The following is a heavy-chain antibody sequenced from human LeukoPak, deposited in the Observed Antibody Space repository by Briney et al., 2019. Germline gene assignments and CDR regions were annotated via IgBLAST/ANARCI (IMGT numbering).Heavy chain of an antibody. CDR1: GYTFTGYY. V-gene: IGHV1-2*02. J-gene: IGHJ6*03. CDR3: ARVRVGVAARPGCYYYMDV. D-gene: IGHD6-6*01. Sequence: ASVKVSCKASGYTFTGYYMHWVRQAPGQGLEWMGWINPNSGGTNYAQKFQGRVTMTRDTSISTAYMELGSLRSEDTAVYYCARVRVGVAARPGCYYYMDVWGKGTTVTVSS. CDR2: INPNSGGT.